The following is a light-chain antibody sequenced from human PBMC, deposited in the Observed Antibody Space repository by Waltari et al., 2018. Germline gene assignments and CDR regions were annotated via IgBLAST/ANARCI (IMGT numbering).Light chain of an antibody. V-gene: IGLV2-14*01. J-gene: IGLJ1*01. CDR1: DSDVGAYDF. CDR2: EVS. CDR3: SSYTTSSAPGV. Sequence: QSALTQPASVSGSPGQSITISCSGTDSDVGAYDFVSWYQQHPGKAPHLIIYEVSNRTSGISNSFSASKSGNTASRTISGLQAEDEADYYCSSYTTSSAPGVFGTGTRVTVL.